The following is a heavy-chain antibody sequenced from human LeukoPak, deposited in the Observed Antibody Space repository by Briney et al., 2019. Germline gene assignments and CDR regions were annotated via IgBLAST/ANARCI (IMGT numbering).Heavy chain of an antibody. V-gene: IGHV3-9*01. Sequence: AGGSLRLSCAASGFTFDDYAMHWVRQAPGKGLEWVSGISWNSGSIGYADSVKGRFTISRDNAKNSLYLQMNGLRAEDTAVYYCARDLLPRGYDAFDIWGQGTMVTVSS. J-gene: IGHJ3*02. CDR1: GFTFDDYA. D-gene: IGHD1-26*01. CDR2: ISWNSGSI. CDR3: ARDLLPRGYDAFDI.